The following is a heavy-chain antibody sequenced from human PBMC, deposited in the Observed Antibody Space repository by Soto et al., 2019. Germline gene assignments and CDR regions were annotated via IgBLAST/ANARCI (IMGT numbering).Heavy chain of an antibody. V-gene: IGHV1-2*04. J-gene: IGHJ4*02. CDR3: ATGPATTYYYDSSDQKTEYFDY. Sequence: ASVKVSCKASGYTFTGYYMHWVRQAPGQGLEWMGWINPNSGGTNYAQEFQGWVTMTRDTSISTAYMELSRLRSDDTAVYYCATGPATTYYYDSSDQKTEYFDYWGQGTLVTVSS. D-gene: IGHD3-22*01. CDR1: GYTFTGYY. CDR2: INPNSGGT.